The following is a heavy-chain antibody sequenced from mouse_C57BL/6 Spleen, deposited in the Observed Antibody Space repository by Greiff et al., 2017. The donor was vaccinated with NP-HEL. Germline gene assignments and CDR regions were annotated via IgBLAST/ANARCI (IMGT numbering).Heavy chain of an antibody. V-gene: IGHV5-9-1*02. Sequence: EVKLMESGEGLVKPGGSLKLSCAASGFTFSSYAMSWVRQTPEKRLEWVAYISSGGDYFYYADTVKGRFTISRDNARNNLYLQMSSLKSENTAMYYCTRAYYGFVYWGQGTLVTVSA. CDR3: TRAYYGFVY. J-gene: IGHJ3*01. CDR1: GFTFSSYA. CDR2: ISSGGDYF. D-gene: IGHD2-10*01.